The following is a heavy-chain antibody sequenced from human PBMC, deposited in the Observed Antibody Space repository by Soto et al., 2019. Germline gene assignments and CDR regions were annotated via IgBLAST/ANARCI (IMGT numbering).Heavy chain of an antibody. CDR3: AKDLEQWRRYSWFDP. CDR2: ISYDGSNK. Sequence: PGGSLRLSCAASGFTFSSYGMHWVRQAPGKGLEWVAVISYDGSNKYNADSVKGRFTISRDNSKNTLYLQMNSLRAEDTAVYYCAKDLEQWRRYSWFDPWGQGTLVTVSS. CDR1: GFTFSSYG. J-gene: IGHJ5*02. V-gene: IGHV3-30*18. D-gene: IGHD6-19*01.